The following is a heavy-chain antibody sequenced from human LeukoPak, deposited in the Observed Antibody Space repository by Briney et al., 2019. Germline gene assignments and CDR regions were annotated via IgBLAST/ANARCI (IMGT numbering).Heavy chain of an antibody. V-gene: IGHV4-39*07. CDR2: IYYSGST. CDR1: GGSISSSSYY. J-gene: IGHJ3*02. CDR3: ARFVGSSWLGSDI. Sequence: MPSETLSLTCTVSGGSISSSSYYWGWFRQPPGKGLEWIGSIYYSGSTYYNPSLKSRVTISVDTSKNQFSLKLRSVTAAGAAVYYCARFVGSSWLGSDIWGHGTMVTVSS. D-gene: IGHD6-13*01.